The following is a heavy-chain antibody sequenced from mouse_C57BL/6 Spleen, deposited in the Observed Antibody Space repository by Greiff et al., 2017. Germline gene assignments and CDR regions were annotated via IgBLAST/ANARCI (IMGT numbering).Heavy chain of an antibody. Sequence: QVQLQQPGAELVLPLASVMLSCKASVYTFPSYWMHWVKQRPGQGLEWIGEIDPSDSYTNYNQKFKGKSTLTVDKSSSTAYMQLSSLTSEDSAVYYCARPPYYYGSNPRYFDGWGTGTTVTVSS. J-gene: IGHJ1*03. D-gene: IGHD1-1*01. CDR1: VYTFPSYW. CDR3: ARPPYYYGSNPRYFDG. CDR2: IDPSDSYT. V-gene: IGHV1-69*01.